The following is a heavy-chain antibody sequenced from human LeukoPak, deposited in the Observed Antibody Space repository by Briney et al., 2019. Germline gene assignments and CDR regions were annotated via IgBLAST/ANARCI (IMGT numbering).Heavy chain of an antibody. D-gene: IGHD3-3*01. V-gene: IGHV1-18*01. CDR1: GYTFTSYG. J-gene: IGHJ6*02. CDR3: ARSGRFITIFGVVTDPDGMDV. Sequence: ASVKVSCKASGYTFTSYGISWVRQAPGQGLEWMGWISAYNGNTNYAQKLQGRVTMTTDTSTNTAYMELRSLRSDDTAVYYCARSGRFITIFGVVTDPDGMDVWGQGTTVTVSS. CDR2: ISAYNGNT.